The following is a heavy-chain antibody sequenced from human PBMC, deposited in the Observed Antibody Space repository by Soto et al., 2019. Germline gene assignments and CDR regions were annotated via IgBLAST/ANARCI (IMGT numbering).Heavy chain of an antibody. CDR2: IKQDGSKK. Sequence: EVQLEESGGGLVQPGGSLRLSCAASGFTLSMYWMTWVRQAPGRGLEWVANIKQDGSKKSYLDSVRGRFTISRVNVRNSLYLQMDSLRAEDTALYYCARDVSPGSSSLYLDAFDIWGQGTMVIVSS. V-gene: IGHV3-7*05. J-gene: IGHJ3*02. CDR1: GFTLSMYW. CDR3: ARDVSPGSSSLYLDAFDI. D-gene: IGHD6-13*01.